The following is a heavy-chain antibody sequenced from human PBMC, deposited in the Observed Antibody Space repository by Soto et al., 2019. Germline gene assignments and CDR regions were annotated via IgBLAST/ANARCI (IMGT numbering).Heavy chain of an antibody. Sequence: GASVKVSCKASGFTFTSSAVQWVRQARGQRLEWIGWIVVGSGNTNYAQKFQERVTITRDMSTSTAYMELSSLRSEDTAVYYCATSLGGNYGYYYYYGMDVWGQGTTVTVSS. D-gene: IGHD4-4*01. CDR2: IVVGSGNT. J-gene: IGHJ6*02. V-gene: IGHV1-58*01. CDR1: GFTFTSSA. CDR3: ATSLGGNYGYYYYYGMDV.